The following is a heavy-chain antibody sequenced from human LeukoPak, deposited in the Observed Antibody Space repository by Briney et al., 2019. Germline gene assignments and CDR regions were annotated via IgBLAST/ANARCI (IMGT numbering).Heavy chain of an antibody. Sequence: GASAKVSCKASGYTFTSYDINWVRQATGQGLEWMGWMNPNSGNTGYAQKFQGRVTMTRNTSISTAYMELSSLRSEDTAVYYCARGPPTMVRGVIVGESDYWGQGTLVTVSS. CDR3: ARGPPTMVRGVIVGESDY. CDR2: MNPNSGNT. CDR1: GYTFTSYD. D-gene: IGHD3-10*01. V-gene: IGHV1-8*01. J-gene: IGHJ4*02.